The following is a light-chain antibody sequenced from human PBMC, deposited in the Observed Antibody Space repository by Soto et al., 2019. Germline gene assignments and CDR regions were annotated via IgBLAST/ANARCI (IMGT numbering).Light chain of an antibody. CDR1: RSNIGADYD. J-gene: IGLJ1*01. Sequence: QLVLTQPPSVSGAPGQRVTISCTGSRSNIGADYDVHWYKQLPGTAPKLLIYGDINRPSGLPDRFTGSKSGTSASLAITGLQAEDEAVYYCQSYDSSLFYVFGTGTKLTVL. V-gene: IGLV1-40*01. CDR3: QSYDSSLFYV. CDR2: GDI.